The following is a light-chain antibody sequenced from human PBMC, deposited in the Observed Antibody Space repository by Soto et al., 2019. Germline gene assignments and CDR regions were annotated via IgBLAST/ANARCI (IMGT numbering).Light chain of an antibody. CDR1: SSDVGGYKY. CDR3: TSYTSSSTPYV. CDR2: EVS. V-gene: IGLV2-14*01. Sequence: QLVLTQPASVSASPGQSITISCTGTSSDVGGYKYVSWYQQYPGKAPKLMMYEVSNRPSGISNRFSGSKSGNTASLTITGLRAEDEGYYYCTSYTSSSTPYVFGTGTKVTVL. J-gene: IGLJ1*01.